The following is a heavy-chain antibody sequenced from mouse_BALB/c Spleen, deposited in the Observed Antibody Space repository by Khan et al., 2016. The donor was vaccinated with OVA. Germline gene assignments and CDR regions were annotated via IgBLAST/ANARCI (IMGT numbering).Heavy chain of an antibody. Sequence: EVQLQESGPGLVKPSQSLSLTCTVTGYSITSDYAWNWIRQFPGNKLEWMGYISYSGRTSYNPSLKSRISITRDTSKNQFFLLLNSVTTEDTATYYCERSVTITTVVATDFDYWGQGTTLTVSS. V-gene: IGHV3-2*02. D-gene: IGHD1-1*01. CDR3: ERSVTITTVVATDFDY. J-gene: IGHJ2*01. CDR2: ISYSGRT. CDR1: GYSITSDYA.